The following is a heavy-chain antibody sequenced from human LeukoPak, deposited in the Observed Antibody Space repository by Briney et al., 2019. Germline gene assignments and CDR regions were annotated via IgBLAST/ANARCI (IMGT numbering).Heavy chain of an antibody. J-gene: IGHJ6*04. Sequence: GGSLRLSCAASGFIFNNYWMHWVRQVPGKGLVWVSRINTDGSSTTYADSVKGRFTISRDNAKNTPYLQMNSLRAEDTAVYYCARDQGGYTYGHITDVWGKGTTVTVSS. CDR1: GFIFNNYW. CDR2: INTDGSST. CDR3: ARDQGGYTYGHITDV. V-gene: IGHV3-74*01. D-gene: IGHD5-18*01.